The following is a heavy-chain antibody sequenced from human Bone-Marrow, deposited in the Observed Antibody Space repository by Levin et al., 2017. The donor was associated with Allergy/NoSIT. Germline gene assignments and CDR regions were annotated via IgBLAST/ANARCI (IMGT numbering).Heavy chain of an antibody. D-gene: IGHD3-10*01. Sequence: SGGSLRLSCAASGFPFSTYGMHWVRQAPGKGLEWVAVIWYDGSEKFYADSVKDRFTISRDNSKNTLYLQMNSLRVEDTAVYYCARASGSYDYWGQGTLVTVSS. V-gene: IGHV3-33*01. CDR2: IWYDGSEK. CDR3: ARASGSYDY. J-gene: IGHJ4*02. CDR1: GFPFSTYG.